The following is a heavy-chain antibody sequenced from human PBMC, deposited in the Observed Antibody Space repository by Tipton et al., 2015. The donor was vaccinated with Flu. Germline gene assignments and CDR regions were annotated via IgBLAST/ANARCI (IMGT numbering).Heavy chain of an antibody. CDR3: VRGSLSSSFDY. CDR2: IYYSGST. CDR1: GGSISSSSYY. Sequence: TLSLTCTVSGGSISSSSYYWGWIRQPPGKGLEWIGSIYYSGSTYYNPSLKSRVTISVDTSKNQFSLKLSSVTPEDTAVYYCVRGSLSSSFDYWGPGTLVTVSS. J-gene: IGHJ4*02. V-gene: IGHV4-39*01. D-gene: IGHD2-2*01.